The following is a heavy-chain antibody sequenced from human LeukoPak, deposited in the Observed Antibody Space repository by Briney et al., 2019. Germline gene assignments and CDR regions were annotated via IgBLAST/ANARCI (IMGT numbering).Heavy chain of an antibody. V-gene: IGHV2-70*04. CDR2: IDWDDNK. CDR3: ARTPRGTCYDY. D-gene: IGHD2-15*01. CDR1: GFSLTTNGMR. Sequence: SGPTLVNPTQTLTLTCTFSGFSLTTNGMRVRWIRQTPGKALEWLARIDWDDNKFYSTSLRTRLTISKDTSRNQVVLTMTNMDPVDTATYYCARTPRGTCYDYWGQGTLVTVSS. J-gene: IGHJ4*02.